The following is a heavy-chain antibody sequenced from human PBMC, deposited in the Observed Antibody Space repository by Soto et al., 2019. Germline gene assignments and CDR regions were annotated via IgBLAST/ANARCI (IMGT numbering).Heavy chain of an antibody. V-gene: IGHV3-30*18. CDR2: ISYDGSSK. J-gene: IGHJ4*03. CDR3: AKDRWLVRGYFDY. CDR1: GFTFSSYG. D-gene: IGHD6-19*01. Sequence: GGSLRLSCAASGFTFSSYGMHWVRQAPGKGLEWVAVISYDGSSKYYADSVKGRFTISRDNSKNTLYLQMNSLRAEDTAVYYCAKDRWLVRGYFDYWGQGTTVTVSS.